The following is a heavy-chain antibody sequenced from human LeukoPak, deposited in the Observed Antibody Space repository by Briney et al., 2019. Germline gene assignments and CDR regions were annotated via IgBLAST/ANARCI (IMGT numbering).Heavy chain of an antibody. CDR1: GYSISSGYF. J-gene: IGHJ4*02. V-gene: IGHV4-38-2*02. D-gene: IGHD3-22*01. Sequence: SETLSLTCTVSGYSISSGYFWGWIRQPPGKGLECIASIYHSGRTFYSPSLKSRVTISVNTSKNQFSLNLSSETAAVTAVYYCAREDYYDSRGYYLDYWGQGTLVTVSS. CDR2: IYHSGRT. CDR3: AREDYYDSRGYYLDY.